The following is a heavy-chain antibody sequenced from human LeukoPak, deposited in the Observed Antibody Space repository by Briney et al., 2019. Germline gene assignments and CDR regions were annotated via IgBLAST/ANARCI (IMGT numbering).Heavy chain of an antibody. J-gene: IGHJ4*02. D-gene: IGHD3-22*01. Sequence: SQTLSLTCTVSGGSISSGDYYWSWIRQPPGKGLEWIGSIYYSGSTYYNPSLKSRVTISVDTSKNQFSLKLSSVTAADTAVYYCARGNDLYYDSSGYTLDYWRQGTLVTVSS. V-gene: IGHV4-30-4*01. CDR1: GGSISSGDYY. CDR3: ARGNDLYYDSSGYTLDY. CDR2: IYYSGST.